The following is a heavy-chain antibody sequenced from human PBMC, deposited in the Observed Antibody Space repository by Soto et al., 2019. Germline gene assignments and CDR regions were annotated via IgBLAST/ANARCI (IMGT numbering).Heavy chain of an antibody. J-gene: IGHJ4*02. D-gene: IGHD3-3*01. V-gene: IGHV3-11*06. CDR3: GEGDTIFGVVDD. Sequence: GGSLRLSCAGSGFTFSDYFITWIRQAPGKGLEWISYINNDATYRKYADSVKGRFTVSRDNAKNSVFLQMNSLRPEDTALYYCGEGDTIFGVVDDWGPGTLVTVSS. CDR2: INNDATYR. CDR1: GFTFSDYF.